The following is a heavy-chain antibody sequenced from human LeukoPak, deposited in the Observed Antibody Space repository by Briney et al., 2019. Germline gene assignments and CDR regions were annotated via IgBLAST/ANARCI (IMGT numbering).Heavy chain of an antibody. J-gene: IGHJ4*02. V-gene: IGHV1-69*05. CDR2: IIPIFGTA. CDR1: GGTFSSYA. CDR3: ASEASSGRSLKGNFDY. Sequence: GASVKVSCKASGGTFSSYAISWVRQAPGQGLEWMGGIIPIFGTANYAQKFQGRVTITTDESTSTAYMELSSLRSEDTAVYYSASEASSGRSLKGNFDYWGQGTLVTVSS. D-gene: IGHD6-19*01.